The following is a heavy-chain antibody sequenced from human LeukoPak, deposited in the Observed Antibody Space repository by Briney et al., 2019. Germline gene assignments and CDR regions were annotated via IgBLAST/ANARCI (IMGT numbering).Heavy chain of an antibody. Sequence: GGSLRLSCAASGFTFSSYAMHWVRQAPVKGLEWVAVISYDGSNKYYADSVKGRFTISRDNSKNTLYLQMNSLRAEDTAVYYCASSSWYRDYYYYGMAVWGQGTTVTVSS. V-gene: IGHV3-30-3*01. CDR2: ISYDGSNK. D-gene: IGHD6-13*01. CDR1: GFTFSSYA. CDR3: ASSSWYRDYYYYGMAV. J-gene: IGHJ6*02.